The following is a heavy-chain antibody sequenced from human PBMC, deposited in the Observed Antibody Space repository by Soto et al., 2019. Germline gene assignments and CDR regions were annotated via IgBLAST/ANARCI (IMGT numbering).Heavy chain of an antibody. D-gene: IGHD1-26*01. J-gene: IGHJ5*02. Sequence: QVQLVESGGGVVQPGRSLRLSCAASGFTFSSYGMYWVRQAPGKGLEWVAVISYDGSSKYYADSVKGRLTISRDNSENTLYLQMNSLRAEDTAVYYCAKGSIVGATKDWFDPWGQGTLATVSS. CDR3: AKGSIVGATKDWFDP. V-gene: IGHV3-30*18. CDR2: ISYDGSSK. CDR1: GFTFSSYG.